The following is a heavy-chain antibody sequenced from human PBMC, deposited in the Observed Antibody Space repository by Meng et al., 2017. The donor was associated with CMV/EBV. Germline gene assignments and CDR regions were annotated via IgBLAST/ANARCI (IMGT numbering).Heavy chain of an antibody. CDR3: ARGVIEMATRVGLRY. CDR1: GGSFSSKA. J-gene: IGHJ4*02. V-gene: IGHV1-69*01. CDR2: IIPIFGRA. Sequence: LVQSGGEKKKHESSVESICKSYGGSFSSKASSWGRQAPGQGLGWMGGIIPIFGRATYAPQFQGRVMITAAESTSTTYMELSSLRSEDTAVYYCARGVIEMATRVGLRYWGQGTLVTVSS. D-gene: IGHD5-24*01.